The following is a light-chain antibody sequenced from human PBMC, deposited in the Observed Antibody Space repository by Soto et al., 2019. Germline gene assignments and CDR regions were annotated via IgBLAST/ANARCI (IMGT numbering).Light chain of an antibody. CDR1: SSDVGAYEY. J-gene: IGLJ2*01. CDR3: SSYTSSSSLVG. V-gene: IGLV2-14*01. Sequence: QSALTQPASVSGSPGQSITISCTGTSSDVGAYEYVSWYQQHPGKAPKLMIYEVSNRPSGVSNRFSGSKSGNTASLTISGLQPGDEADYYCSSYTSSSSLVGFGGGTKLTVL. CDR2: EVS.